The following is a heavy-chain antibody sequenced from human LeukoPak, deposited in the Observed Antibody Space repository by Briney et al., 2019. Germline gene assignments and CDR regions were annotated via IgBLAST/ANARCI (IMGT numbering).Heavy chain of an antibody. Sequence: GASVKVSCKASGYTFTSYYMHWVRQAPGQGLEWMGIINPSGGSTSYAQKFQGRVTMTRDTSTSTVYMELSSLRSEDTAVYYCARPADEFWSGYYYLDYWGQGTLVTVSS. D-gene: IGHD3-3*01. J-gene: IGHJ4*02. CDR1: GYTFTSYY. V-gene: IGHV1-46*01. CDR3: ARPADEFWSGYYYLDY. CDR2: INPSGGST.